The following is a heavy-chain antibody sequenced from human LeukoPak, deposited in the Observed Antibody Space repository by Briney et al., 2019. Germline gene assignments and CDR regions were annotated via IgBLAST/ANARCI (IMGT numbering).Heavy chain of an antibody. CDR2: ISGSGGST. CDR1: GFTFSSYA. CDR3: AKDGGRGIGFDY. J-gene: IGHJ4*02. V-gene: IGHV3-23*01. D-gene: IGHD3-16*01. Sequence: GGSLRLSCAASGFTFSSYAMSWVRQAPGKGLEWVSAISGSGGSTYYADSVKGRLTISRDNSKNTLYLQMNSLRAEDTAVYYCAKDGGRGIGFDYWGQGTLVTVSS.